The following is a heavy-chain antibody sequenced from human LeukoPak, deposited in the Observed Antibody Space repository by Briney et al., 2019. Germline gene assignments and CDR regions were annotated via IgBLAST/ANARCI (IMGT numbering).Heavy chain of an antibody. CDR2: ISAYNGNT. D-gene: IGHD1-26*01. Sequence: GASVKVSCKASGYTFTSYGISWVRQAPGQGLEWMGWISAYNGNTNYAQKLQGRVTMTTDTSTSTAYMELRSLRPDDTAVYYCARDFGGSYLGYFDCWGQGTLVTVSS. V-gene: IGHV1-18*01. CDR3: ARDFGGSYLGYFDC. J-gene: IGHJ4*02. CDR1: GYTFTSYG.